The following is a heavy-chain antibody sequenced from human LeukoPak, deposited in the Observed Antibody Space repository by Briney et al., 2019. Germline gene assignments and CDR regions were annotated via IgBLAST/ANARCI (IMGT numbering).Heavy chain of an antibody. Sequence: SQTLSLTCAISGDSVSSNSAAWNWIRQSPSRGLEWLGRTYYRSKWHYDYAVSVKSRITINPDTSKNQFSLQLNSVTPEDTAVYYCARGAISSGWTPFDYWGQGTLVTVSS. D-gene: IGHD6-19*01. V-gene: IGHV6-1*01. CDR3: ARGAISSGWTPFDY. CDR1: GDSVSSNSAA. CDR2: TYYRSKWHY. J-gene: IGHJ4*02.